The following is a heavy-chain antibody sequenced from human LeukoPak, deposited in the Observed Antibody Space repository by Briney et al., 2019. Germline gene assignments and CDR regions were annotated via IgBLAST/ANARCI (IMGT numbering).Heavy chain of an antibody. D-gene: IGHD4-17*01. CDR2: MNPNSGNT. CDR3: ARGVGSPAVTTWGNWFDP. CDR1: GYSFTSYD. V-gene: IGHV1-8*01. Sequence: GASVKVSCKASGYSFTSYDINWVRQATGQGLEWMGWMNPNSGNTGYAQRFQGRVSMTTNTSISTAYLELSSLRSEDTAVYYCARGVGSPAVTTWGNWFDPWGHGTLVTVSS. J-gene: IGHJ5*02.